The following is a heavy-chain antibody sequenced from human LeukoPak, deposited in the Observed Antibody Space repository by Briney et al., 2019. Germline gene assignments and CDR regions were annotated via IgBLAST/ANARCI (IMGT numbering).Heavy chain of an antibody. D-gene: IGHD3-22*01. J-gene: IGHJ5*02. V-gene: IGHV5-51*01. Sequence: GESLKISCKGPGYSFTSYWIGWVRQMPGKGLEWMGIIYPGDSDTRYSPSFQGQVTISADKSISTAYLQWSSLKASDTAMYYCARHKPTYYYDSSGYYYEGWFDPWGQGTLVTVSS. CDR2: IYPGDSDT. CDR1: GYSFTSYW. CDR3: ARHKPTYYYDSSGYYYEGWFDP.